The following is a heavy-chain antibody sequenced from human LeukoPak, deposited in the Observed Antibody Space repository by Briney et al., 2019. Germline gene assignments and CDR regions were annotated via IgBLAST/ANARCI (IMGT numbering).Heavy chain of an antibody. V-gene: IGHV3-74*01. CDR2: INSDGSST. J-gene: IGHJ4*02. CDR1: GFTFSSYW. Sequence: GGSLRLSCAASGFTFSSYWMHWVRQAPGKGLVWVSRINSDGSSTSYADSVKGRFTISRDNAKNTLYLQMNCLRAEDTAVYYCASSPPIDYGDYGYWGQGTLVTISS. D-gene: IGHD4-17*01. CDR3: ASSPPIDYGDYGY.